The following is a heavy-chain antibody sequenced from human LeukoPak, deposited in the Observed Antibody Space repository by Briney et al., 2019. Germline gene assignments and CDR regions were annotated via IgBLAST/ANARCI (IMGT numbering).Heavy chain of an antibody. CDR1: GFTVSSNY. J-gene: IGHJ4*02. CDR2: ISGSGGST. D-gene: IGHD2-15*01. Sequence: GGSLRLSCAASGFTVSSNYMSWVRQAPGKGLEWVSAISGSGGSTYYADSVKGRFTISRDNSKNTLYLQMNSLRAEDTAVYYCAKLSVVAGWGYFDYWGQGTLVTVSS. V-gene: IGHV3-23*01. CDR3: AKLSVVAGWGYFDY.